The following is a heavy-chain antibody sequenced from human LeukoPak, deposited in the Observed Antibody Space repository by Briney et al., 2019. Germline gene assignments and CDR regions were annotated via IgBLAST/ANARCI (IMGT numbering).Heavy chain of an antibody. Sequence: GASVKVSFKASGYTFTGYYMHWVRQAPGQGREGMGWINPNSGGTNYAQKFQGRVTMTRDTSISTAYMELSRLRSDDTAVYYCARDLSWELPDGWFDPWGQGTLVTVSS. V-gene: IGHV1-2*02. CDR2: INPNSGGT. D-gene: IGHD1-26*01. CDR3: ARDLSWELPDGWFDP. J-gene: IGHJ5*02. CDR1: GYTFTGYY.